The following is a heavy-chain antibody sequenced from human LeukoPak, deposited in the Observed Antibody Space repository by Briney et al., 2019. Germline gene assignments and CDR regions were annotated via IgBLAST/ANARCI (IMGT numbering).Heavy chain of an antibody. CDR3: AKETNVLRYFDWLFYFDS. J-gene: IGHJ4*02. CDR2: ISGSGGST. CDR1: GFTFSSYA. D-gene: IGHD3-9*01. Sequence: GGSLRLSCAASGFTFSSYAMSWVRQAPGKGLEWVSSISGSGGSTYYADSVKGRFTISRDNSKNTPYLQMNSLRAEDTAVYYCAKETNVLRYFDWLFYFDSWGQGTLVTVSS. V-gene: IGHV3-23*01.